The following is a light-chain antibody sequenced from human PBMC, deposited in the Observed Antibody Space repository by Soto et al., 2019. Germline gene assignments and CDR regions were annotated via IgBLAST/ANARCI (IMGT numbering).Light chain of an antibody. Sequence: SVLTQPASVSGSPGQSITISCSGTSSDIGSYDHVAWYQQFPGKSPKLIIYAVSDRPSGVSDRFSGSKSGISASLTISGLQTEDEAHYYCISYTDRQSYLFGTGTKVTVL. CDR3: ISYTDRQSYL. V-gene: IGLV2-14*03. CDR2: AVS. CDR1: SSDIGSYDH. J-gene: IGLJ1*01.